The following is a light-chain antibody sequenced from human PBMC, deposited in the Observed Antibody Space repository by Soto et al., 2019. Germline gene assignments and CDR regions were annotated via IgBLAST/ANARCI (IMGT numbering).Light chain of an antibody. V-gene: IGKV1-39*01. CDR1: QSISTY. J-gene: IGKJ5*01. CDR2: TAS. CDR3: QHSYTTPIT. Sequence: DIQMTQTKSSLSASVGDRVTITCRASQSISTYLNWYQQQPEKAPKLLIYTASSLQSGVPSRFSGSGSGTDFTLTIDSLQPEDFATYYCQHSYTTPITFGQGTRLEIK.